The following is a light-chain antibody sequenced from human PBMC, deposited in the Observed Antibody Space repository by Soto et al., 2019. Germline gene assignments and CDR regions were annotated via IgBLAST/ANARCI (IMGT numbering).Light chain of an antibody. CDR3: TSYTSSSTGYV. CDR1: SSDVGGYNY. J-gene: IGLJ1*01. Sequence: QSVLTQPASVSGSPGQSITISCTGTSSDVGGYNYVSWYQQHPGKAPKLMIYDVSNRPSGVSNRFSGSKSGNTASLTISGLQAEDEVDYYCTSYTSSSTGYVFGTGTRLPVL. V-gene: IGLV2-14*01. CDR2: DVS.